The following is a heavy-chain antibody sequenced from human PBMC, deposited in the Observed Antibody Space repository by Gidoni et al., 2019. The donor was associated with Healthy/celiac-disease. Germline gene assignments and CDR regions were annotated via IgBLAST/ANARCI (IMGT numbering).Heavy chain of an antibody. CDR2: IIPILGIA. Sequence: QVQLVQSGAEVKKPGSSVKVSCKASGGTFSSYAISWVRQAPGQGLEWMGRIIPILGIANYAQKFQGRVTITADKSTSTAYMELSSLRSEDTAVYYCAASIAAAGTIDYWGQGTLVTVSS. CDR1: GGTFSSYA. V-gene: IGHV1-69*04. CDR3: AASIAAAGTIDY. D-gene: IGHD6-13*01. J-gene: IGHJ4*02.